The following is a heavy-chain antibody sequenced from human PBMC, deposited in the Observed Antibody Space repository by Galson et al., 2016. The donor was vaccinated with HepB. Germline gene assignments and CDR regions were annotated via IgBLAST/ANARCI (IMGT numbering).Heavy chain of an antibody. V-gene: IGHV3-7*03. J-gene: IGHJ4*02. D-gene: IGHD5-18*01. CDR1: GFTFSSYS. CDR2: IKQDGSEK. Sequence: SLRLSCAASGFTFSSYSMTWVRQAPGKGLEWVANIKQDGSEKYYVDSVKGRFTISRDNAKNSLYLQMNSLRGEDTAVYYCARHGTVDTGDYWGQGTLVTVSS. CDR3: ARHGTVDTGDY.